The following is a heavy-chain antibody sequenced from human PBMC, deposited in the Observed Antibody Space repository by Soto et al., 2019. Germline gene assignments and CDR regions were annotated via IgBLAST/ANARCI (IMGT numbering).Heavy chain of an antibody. Sequence: PSETLSLTCTVSGGSIRSYCWTWIRQPPGEGLEWIGSIYYSGSTYYNPSLKSRVTISVDTSKNQFSLKLSSVTAADTAVYYCASAPPRGHYYYYYMDVWGKGTTVTVSS. V-gene: IGHV4-59*05. D-gene: IGHD3-10*01. CDR1: GGSIRSYC. CDR3: ASAPPRGHYYYYYMDV. J-gene: IGHJ6*03. CDR2: IYYSGST.